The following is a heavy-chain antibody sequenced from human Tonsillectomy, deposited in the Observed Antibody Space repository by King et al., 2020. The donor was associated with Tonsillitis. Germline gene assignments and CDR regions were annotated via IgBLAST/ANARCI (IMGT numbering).Heavy chain of an antibody. D-gene: IGHD1-14*01. V-gene: IGHV3-30*18. J-gene: IGHJ4*02. CDR2: ISNDGSSK. CDR1: GLTFSSYG. CDR3: AKDRSGCWAFDC. Sequence: VQLVESGGGVVQPGGSLRLSCAASGLTFSSYGLHWVRQAPGKGLEWVAVISNDGSSKTYADSVKGRFTISRDNSENTLFLQMNSLRAEETAIYYFAKDRSGCWAFDCWGQGTLVTVSS.